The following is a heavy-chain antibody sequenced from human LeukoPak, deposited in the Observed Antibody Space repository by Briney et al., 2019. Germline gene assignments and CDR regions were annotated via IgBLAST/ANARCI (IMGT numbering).Heavy chain of an antibody. J-gene: IGHJ4*02. Sequence: GRSLRLSCAASGFTFDDYAMHWVRQAPGKGLEWVGRIKSKTDGGTTDYAAPVKGRFTISRDDSKTTLYLQMNSLKTEDTAVYYCTTDLEWEPYWGQGTLVTVSS. CDR1: GFTFDDYA. D-gene: IGHD1-26*01. V-gene: IGHV3-15*01. CDR3: TTDLEWEPY. CDR2: IKSKTDGGTT.